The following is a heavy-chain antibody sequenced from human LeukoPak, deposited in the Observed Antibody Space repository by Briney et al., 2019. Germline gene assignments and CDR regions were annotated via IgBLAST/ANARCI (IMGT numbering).Heavy chain of an antibody. CDR2: MNPNSGNT. V-gene: IGHV1-8*01. CDR3: ARGPVDAVFGVSTED. Sequence: ASVKVSYKASGYAFTSYDINWVRQATGQGLEWMGWMNPNSGNTGYAQKFQGRVSMTRDTSISTAYMELSSLRSEDTAVYYCARGPVDAVFGVSTEDWGQGTTVTVSS. CDR1: GYAFTSYD. J-gene: IGHJ6*02. D-gene: IGHD3-10*02.